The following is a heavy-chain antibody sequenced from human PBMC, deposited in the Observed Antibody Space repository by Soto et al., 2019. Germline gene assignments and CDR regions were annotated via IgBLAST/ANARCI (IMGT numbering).Heavy chain of an antibody. J-gene: IGHJ6*02. V-gene: IGHV1-69*13. CDR2: IIPIFGTA. CDR3: ASQMFYGSGPDDYYGMDV. CDR1: GGTFSSYA. Sequence: SVKVSCKASGGTFSSYAISWVRQAPGQGLEWMGGIIPIFGTANYAQKFQGRVTITADESTSTAYMELSSLRSEDTAVYYCASQMFYGSGPDDYYGMDVWGQGTTVTVAS. D-gene: IGHD3-10*01.